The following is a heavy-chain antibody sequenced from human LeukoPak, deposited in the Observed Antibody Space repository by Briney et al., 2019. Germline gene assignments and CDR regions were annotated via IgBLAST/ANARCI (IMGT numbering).Heavy chain of an antibody. Sequence: ASVEVSCKASGYTFPDYYIHWVRQAPGQGLEWMGWLNPNSDGTSYAPKFQGRVTMTGDTSVSTAYMELSRLRSDDTAVYYCATRSSLSGYFYFDYWGQETLVTVSS. CDR2: LNPNSDGT. CDR3: ATRSSLSGYFYFDY. J-gene: IGHJ4*02. CDR1: GYTFPDYY. V-gene: IGHV1-2*02. D-gene: IGHD5-12*01.